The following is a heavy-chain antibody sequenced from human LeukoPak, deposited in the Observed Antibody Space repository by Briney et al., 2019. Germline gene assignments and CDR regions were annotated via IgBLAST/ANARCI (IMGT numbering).Heavy chain of an antibody. CDR2: IYYSGTT. Sequence: PSETLSLTCTVSGGSISSGGFYWSWIRQHPGKGLEWLGYIYYSGTTYYNPSLKSRVPFSVDTSKNQFSLKLNPVTAADTALYYCARGTTDGYSYGRFDYWGQGTLVTVSS. D-gene: IGHD5-18*01. CDR1: GGSISSGGFY. CDR3: ARGTTDGYSYGRFDY. J-gene: IGHJ4*02. V-gene: IGHV4-31*03.